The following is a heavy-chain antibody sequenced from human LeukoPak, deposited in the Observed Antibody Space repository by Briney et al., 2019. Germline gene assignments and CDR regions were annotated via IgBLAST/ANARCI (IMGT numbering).Heavy chain of an antibody. CDR2: IYNSGST. J-gene: IGHJ3*02. CDR1: GYSFNSVYC. Sequence: SETLSLTCAVSGYSFNSVYCWAWIRQAPGKGLEWVGSIYNSGSTSYNPSLKSRVTLSLDTSKNQFSLRLTSVTAADTAVYYCARNISGLGLYSHHAYDPAGAFDIWGQGTMVTVSS. CDR3: ARNISGLGLYSHHAYDPAGAFDI. V-gene: IGHV4-38-2*01. D-gene: IGHD1-20*01.